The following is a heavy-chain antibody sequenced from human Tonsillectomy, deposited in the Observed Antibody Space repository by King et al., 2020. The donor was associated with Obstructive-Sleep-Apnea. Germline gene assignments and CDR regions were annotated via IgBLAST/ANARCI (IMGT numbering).Heavy chain of an antibody. Sequence: VQLQQWGAGLLKPSETLSLTCAVYGGSFSGYYWSWIRQPPGKGLAWMGEINHSGSTNYNPSLKGRVTISIDTSKNQFSLKVSSVTAADTAVYYCARGPWLASETWGQGTLVTVSS. CDR2: INHSGST. CDR1: GGSFSGYY. J-gene: IGHJ4*02. CDR3: ARGPWLASET. D-gene: IGHD6-19*01. V-gene: IGHV4-34*01.